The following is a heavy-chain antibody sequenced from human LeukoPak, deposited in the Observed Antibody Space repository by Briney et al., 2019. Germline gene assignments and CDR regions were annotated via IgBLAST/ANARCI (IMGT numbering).Heavy chain of an antibody. V-gene: IGHV3-64*04. CDR1: GFTFSTYT. J-gene: IGHJ4*02. CDR2: ISANGGST. D-gene: IGHD3-9*01. CDR3: AKNGKDNYDMFFDY. Sequence: PGGSLRLSCSASGFTFSTYTMHWVRQAPGKGLAYVSAISANGGSTYYADSVKGRFTISRDNSKNTLYLQMNSLRAEDTAIYYCAKNGKDNYDMFFDYWGQGTLVTVSS.